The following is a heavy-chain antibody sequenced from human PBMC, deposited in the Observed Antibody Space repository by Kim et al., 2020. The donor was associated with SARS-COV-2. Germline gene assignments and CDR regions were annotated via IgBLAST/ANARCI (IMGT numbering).Heavy chain of an antibody. CDR2: IYYSGST. J-gene: IGHJ6*02. V-gene: IGHV4-39*01. CDR3: ASGFTVTRYYYYGMDV. Sequence: SETLSLTCTVSGGSISSSSYYWGWIRQPPGKGLEWIGSIYYSGSTYYNPSLKSRVTISVDTSKNQFSLKLSSVTAADTAVYYCASGFTVTRYYYYGMDVWAKGPRSPSP. D-gene: IGHD4-4*01. CDR1: GGSISSSSYY.